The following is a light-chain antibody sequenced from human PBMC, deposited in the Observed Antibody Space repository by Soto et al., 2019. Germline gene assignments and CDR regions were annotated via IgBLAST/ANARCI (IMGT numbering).Light chain of an antibody. CDR2: GNS. CDR3: QSYDSSRSVV. J-gene: IGLJ2*01. V-gene: IGLV1-40*01. Sequence: QAVVTQPPSVSGAPGQRVPISCTGSSSNIGAGYDVHWYQQLPGTAPKLLIYGNSNRPSGVPDRFSGSKSGTSASLAITGLQAEDEADYYCQSYDSSRSVVFGGGTKVTVL. CDR1: SSNIGAGYD.